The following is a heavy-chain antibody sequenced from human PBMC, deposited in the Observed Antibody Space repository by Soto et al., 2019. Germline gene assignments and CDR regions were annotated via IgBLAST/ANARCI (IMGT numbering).Heavy chain of an antibody. CDR3: ARRSYYYDSSGYYYFDY. J-gene: IGHJ4*02. V-gene: IGHV6-1*01. CDR2: TYYRSKWYN. D-gene: IGHD3-22*01. Sequence: SQTLSLTCAISWDSVSRNSAACNWIRQSPSRGLEWLGRTYYRSKWYNDYAVSVKSRITINPDTSKNQFSLQLNSVTPEDTAVYYCARRSYYYDSSGYYYFDYWGQGTLVTVSS. CDR1: WDSVSRNSAA.